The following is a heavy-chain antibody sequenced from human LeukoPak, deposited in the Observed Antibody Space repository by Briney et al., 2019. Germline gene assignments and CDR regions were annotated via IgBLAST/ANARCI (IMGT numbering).Heavy chain of an antibody. CDR2: IYSRDTTI. J-gene: IGHJ4*02. CDR1: GFTFSSYE. Sequence: PVGSLRLSCAASGFTFSSYEMNWVRQAPGGGQEWGSYIYSRDTTIYYADSVRGRFTISRDNAKNTLYLQMNSLRAEDTAVYYCARISRIAVASFDFWGQGTLVTVSS. D-gene: IGHD6-19*01. V-gene: IGHV3-48*03. CDR3: ARISRIAVASFDF.